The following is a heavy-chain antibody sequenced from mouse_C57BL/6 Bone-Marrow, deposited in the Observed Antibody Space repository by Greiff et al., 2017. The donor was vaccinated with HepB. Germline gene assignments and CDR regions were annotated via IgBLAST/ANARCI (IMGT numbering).Heavy chain of an antibody. V-gene: IGHV1-64*01. CDR2: IHPNSGST. CDR3: AMIPQYYGSSYPHYFDY. D-gene: IGHD1-1*01. J-gene: IGHJ2*01. CDR1: DYTFTSYW. Sequence: QVQLQQPGAELVKPGASVKLSCKASDYTFTSYWMHWVKQRPGQGLEWIGMIHPNSGSTNYNEKFKSKATLTVDKSSSTAYMQLSSLTSEDSAVYYCAMIPQYYGSSYPHYFDYWGQGTTLTVSS.